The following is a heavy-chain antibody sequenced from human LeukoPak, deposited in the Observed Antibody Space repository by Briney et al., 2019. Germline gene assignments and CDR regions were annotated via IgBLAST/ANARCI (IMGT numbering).Heavy chain of an antibody. Sequence: GGSLRLSCEASGFAFGSYAMHWVRQAPGRGLEWVSVIYSGGSTYYADSVKGRFTISRDNSKNTLYLQMNSLRAEDTAVYYCARGISTKYYFDYWGQGTLVTASS. CDR2: IYSGGST. CDR3: ARGISTKYYFDY. J-gene: IGHJ4*02. D-gene: IGHD1-26*01. CDR1: GFAFGSYA. V-gene: IGHV3-53*01.